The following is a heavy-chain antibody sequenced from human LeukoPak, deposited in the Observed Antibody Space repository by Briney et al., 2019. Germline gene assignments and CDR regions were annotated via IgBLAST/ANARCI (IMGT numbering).Heavy chain of an antibody. CDR3: ARRAGDYSHPYDY. V-gene: IGHV3-53*01. D-gene: IGHD3-22*01. J-gene: IGHJ4*02. CDR1: GFTVSSNS. CDR2: IYTTGNT. Sequence: GGSLRLSCTVSGFTVSSNSMSWFPKAPGKELRGVSFIYTTGNTHNSDSVKGRFTISRDSSKNTLYLQMNSLRAEDTAVYYCARRAGDYSHPYDYWGQGTLVTVSS.